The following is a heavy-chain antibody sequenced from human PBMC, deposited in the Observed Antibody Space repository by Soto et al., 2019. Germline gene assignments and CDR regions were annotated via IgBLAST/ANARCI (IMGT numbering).Heavy chain of an antibody. J-gene: IGHJ5*02. V-gene: IGHV1-18*01. Sequence: ASVKLSCKASGYTFTSYGISWVRQAPGQGLEWMGWISAYNGNTNYAQKLQGRVTMTTDTSTSTAYMELRSLRSDDTAVYYCARGHGDIVVVPLTPWGQGTLVTVSS. D-gene: IGHD2-2*01. CDR1: GYTFTSYG. CDR3: ARGHGDIVVVPLTP. CDR2: ISAYNGNT.